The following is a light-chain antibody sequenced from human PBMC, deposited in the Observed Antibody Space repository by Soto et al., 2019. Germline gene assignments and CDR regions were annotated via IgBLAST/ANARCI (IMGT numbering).Light chain of an antibody. CDR3: QQYNNWPPYT. CDR2: GAS. J-gene: IGKJ2*01. V-gene: IGKV3-15*01. CDR1: PSISSN. Sequence: ELVVTQSPATLSVSPGERATLSCRASPSISSNLAWYQQKPGQAPRLLIYGASTRATGIPARFSGSGSGTEFTLTISSLQSEDFAVYYCQQYNNWPPYTFGQGTKLEIK.